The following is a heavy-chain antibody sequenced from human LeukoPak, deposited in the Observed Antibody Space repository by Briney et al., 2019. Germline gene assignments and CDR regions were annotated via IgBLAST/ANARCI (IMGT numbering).Heavy chain of an antibody. CDR3: AREEGSGSYYKDFGMDG. Sequence: GGSLRLSCPASGFTFSSYGMHWVRQAPGKGLEWVAVILSDGSKEFYTDSVKGRFTISRDNSKNTLYLQMNSLRAEDTAVYYCAREEGSGSYYKDFGMDGWGQGTTVTVSS. CDR2: ILSDGSKE. CDR1: GFTFSSYG. V-gene: IGHV3-33*01. J-gene: IGHJ6*02. D-gene: IGHD3-10*01.